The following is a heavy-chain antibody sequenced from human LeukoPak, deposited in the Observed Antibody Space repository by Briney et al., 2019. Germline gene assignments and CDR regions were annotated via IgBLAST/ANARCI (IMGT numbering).Heavy chain of an antibody. CDR1: GFTFSSYS. Sequence: GGSLRLSCAASGFTFSSYSMNWVRQAPGKGLEWVSSISSSSSYIYYADSVKGRFTISRDNAKNSLYLQMNSLRAEDTAVYYCARDPRGYRSGGSCYTGYFDYWGQGTLVTVSS. V-gene: IGHV3-21*01. D-gene: IGHD2-15*01. CDR3: ARDPRGYRSGGSCYTGYFDY. J-gene: IGHJ4*02. CDR2: ISSSSSYI.